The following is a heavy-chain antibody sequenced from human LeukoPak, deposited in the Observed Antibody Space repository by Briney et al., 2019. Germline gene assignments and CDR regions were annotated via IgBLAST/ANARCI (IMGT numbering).Heavy chain of an antibody. J-gene: IGHJ4*02. CDR2: IYYSGST. CDR3: ARVIGYCSSTSCFGYFDY. Sequence: SETLSLTCTVSGGSVSSATYYWSWIRQPPGKGLEWIGYIYYSGSTNYNPSLKSRVTTSVDTSKNQLSLKLSSVTAADTAVYYCARVIGYCSSTSCFGYFDYWGQGTLVTVSS. CDR1: GGSVSSATYY. V-gene: IGHV4-61*01. D-gene: IGHD2-2*01.